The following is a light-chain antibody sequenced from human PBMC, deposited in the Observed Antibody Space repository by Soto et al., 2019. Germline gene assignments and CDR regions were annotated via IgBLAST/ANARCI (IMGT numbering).Light chain of an antibody. Sequence: QSALTQPASVSGSPGQSIAISCTGTSSDVGGYNYVTWYQQQPGKAPKLMIYDVSNRPSGVSDRFSGSKSGNTASLTISELQAEDEGDYYCNSYTSSSTYVFGTGTKVTVL. CDR2: DVS. CDR3: NSYTSSSTYV. CDR1: SSDVGGYNY. J-gene: IGLJ1*01. V-gene: IGLV2-14*03.